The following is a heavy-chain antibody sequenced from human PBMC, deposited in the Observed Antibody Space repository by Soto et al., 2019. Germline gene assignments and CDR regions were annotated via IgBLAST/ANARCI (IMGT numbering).Heavy chain of an antibody. CDR3: ARGTDHNTHFYMDV. D-gene: IGHD1-1*01. V-gene: IGHV3-72*01. CDR2: IRIKPRGYTT. Sequence: EVQLVESGGGLVQPGGSLRLSCAASGFTFTDRYMDWVLQAPGKGLEWIGRIRIKPRGYTTECAASETGKFTTSREDSQKSVYLQMNSLETEDTPMYFCARGTDHNTHFYMDVWGNGIMVTVSS. J-gene: IGHJ6*03. CDR1: GFTFTDRY.